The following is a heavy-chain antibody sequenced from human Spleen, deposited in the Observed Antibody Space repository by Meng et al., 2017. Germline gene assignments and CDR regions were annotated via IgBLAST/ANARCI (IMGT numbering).Heavy chain of an antibody. CDR2: IYYTGST. CDR3: ARSGSWYGLDY. Sequence: SETLSLTCIVSGDSITKSNFYWGWIRQPPGKGLEWIGNIYYTGSTFYNPSLESRVTISVDISKNQISLGLTSVTAADTAMYYCARSGSWYGLDYWGQGTLVTVSS. D-gene: IGHD6-13*01. CDR1: GDSITKSNFY. V-gene: IGHV4-39*07. J-gene: IGHJ4*02.